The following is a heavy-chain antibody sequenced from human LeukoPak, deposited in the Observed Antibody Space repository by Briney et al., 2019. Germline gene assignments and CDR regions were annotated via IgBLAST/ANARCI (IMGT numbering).Heavy chain of an antibody. D-gene: IGHD3-10*01. CDR1: GGSFSGYY. CDR2: INHSGST. J-gene: IGHJ4*02. CDR3: ARSRAYYYIY. V-gene: IGHV4-34*01. Sequence: SETLSLTCAVYGGSFSGYYWSWIRQPPGKGLEWIGEINHSGSTNYNPSLKSRVTVSVDTSKNQFSLKLSSVTAADTAVYYCARSRAYYYIYWGQGTLVTVSS.